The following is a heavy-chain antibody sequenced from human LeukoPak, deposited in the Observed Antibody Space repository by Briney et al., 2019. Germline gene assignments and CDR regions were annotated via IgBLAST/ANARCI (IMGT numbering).Heavy chain of an antibody. CDR1: GGSISSGDYY. Sequence: SQTLSLTCTVSGGSISSGDYYWSWIRQPPGKGLEWIGYIYYSGSTYYNPSLKSRVTISVDTSKNQFSLKLSSVTAADTAVYYCARSKLWLGELLYFDYWGQGTLVTVSS. J-gene: IGHJ4*02. CDR3: ARSKLWLGELLYFDY. D-gene: IGHD3-10*01. CDR2: IYYSGST. V-gene: IGHV4-30-4*01.